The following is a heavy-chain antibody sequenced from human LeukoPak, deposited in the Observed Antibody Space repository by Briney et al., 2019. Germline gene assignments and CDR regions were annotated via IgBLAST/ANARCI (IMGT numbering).Heavy chain of an antibody. CDR2: ISSSSSYI. V-gene: IGHV3-21*01. CDR3: ASQVVRGVIITIDY. Sequence: GGSLRLSCAASGFTFSSYRMNWVRQAPGKGLEWVSSISSSSSYIYYADSVKGRFTISRDNAKNSLYLQMSSLRAEDTAVYYCASQVVRGVIITIDYWGQGTLVTVSS. D-gene: IGHD3-10*01. CDR1: GFTFSSYR. J-gene: IGHJ4*02.